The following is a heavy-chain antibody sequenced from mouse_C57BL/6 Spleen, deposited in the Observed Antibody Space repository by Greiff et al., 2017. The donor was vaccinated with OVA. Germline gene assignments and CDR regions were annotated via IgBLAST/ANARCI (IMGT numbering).Heavy chain of an antibody. CDR3: ARYYGNYVGYFDY. Sequence: EVQVVESGGGLVQPGGSLSLSCAASGFTFTDYYMSWVRQPPGKALEWLGFIRNKANGYTTEYSASVKGRFTISRDNSQSILYLQMNALRAEDSATYYCARYYGNYVGYFDYWGQGTTLTVSS. V-gene: IGHV7-3*01. CDR2: IRNKANGYTT. D-gene: IGHD2-1*01. J-gene: IGHJ2*01. CDR1: GFTFTDYY.